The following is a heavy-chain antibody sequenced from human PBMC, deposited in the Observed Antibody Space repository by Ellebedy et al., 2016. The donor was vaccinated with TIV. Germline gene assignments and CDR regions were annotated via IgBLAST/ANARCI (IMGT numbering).Heavy chain of an antibody. CDR3: ARVGTQLDY. D-gene: IGHD1-14*01. Sequence: MPSETLSLTCTVSGGSISSYYWSWIRQPPGKGLEWIGYIYYSGSTNYNPSLKSRVTISVDTSKNQFSLKLSSVTAADTAVYYCARVGTQLDYWGQGTLVTVSS. V-gene: IGHV4-59*01. CDR2: IYYSGST. CDR1: GGSISSYY. J-gene: IGHJ4*02.